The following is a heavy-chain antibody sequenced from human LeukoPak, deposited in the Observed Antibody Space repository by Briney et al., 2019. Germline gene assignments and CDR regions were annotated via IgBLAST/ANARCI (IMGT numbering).Heavy chain of an antibody. CDR2: ISSSSSTI. V-gene: IGHV3-48*01. CDR3: TRVGYIDEGIDY. J-gene: IGHJ4*02. CDR1: GFTVSSNY. D-gene: IGHD5-24*01. Sequence: PGGSLRLSCAASGFTVSSNYMSWVRQAPGKGLECVSCISSSSSTIYYADSVKGRFTISRDKAKNSLYLQMNALRAEDTAIYYCTRVGYIDEGIDYWGQGTLVTVSS.